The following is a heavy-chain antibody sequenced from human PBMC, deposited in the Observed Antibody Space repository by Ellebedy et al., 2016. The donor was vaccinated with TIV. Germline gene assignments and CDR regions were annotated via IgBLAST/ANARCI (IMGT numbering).Heavy chain of an antibody. Sequence: MPGGSLRLSCAASGFTFSIYGMNWIRQPPGKGLEWIATVYYNGTSYYNPSLKSRVTISVDKSKNQFSLKLNSVTAADTAVYYCAREGENTVMALDYWGQGTLVTVSS. CDR3: AREGENTVMALDY. V-gene: IGHV4-39*07. J-gene: IGHJ4*02. CDR2: VYYNGTS. D-gene: IGHD5-18*01. CDR1: GFTFSIYG.